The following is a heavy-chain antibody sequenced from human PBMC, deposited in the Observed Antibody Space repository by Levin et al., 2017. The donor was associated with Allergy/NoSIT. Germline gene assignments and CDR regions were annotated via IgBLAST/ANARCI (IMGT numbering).Heavy chain of an antibody. V-gene: IGHV3-30*04. CDR2: ISYDGRNR. Sequence: GGSLRLSCAPSGFTFKNYAMHWVRQAPGKGLEWMAVISYDGRNRHYASAVKGRFTISRDNSKNSLHLQIYSLRGEDTAVYYCARGLAYTTAWFALDYFDFWGQGTLVTVSS. J-gene: IGHJ4*02. CDR3: ARGLAYTTAWFALDYFDF. CDR1: GFTFKNYA. D-gene: IGHD6-19*01.